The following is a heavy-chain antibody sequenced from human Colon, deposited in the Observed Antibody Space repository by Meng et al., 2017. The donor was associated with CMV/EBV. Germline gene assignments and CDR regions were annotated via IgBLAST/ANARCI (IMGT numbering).Heavy chain of an antibody. J-gene: IGHJ6*02. CDR1: GFTFRNFG. CDR2: ISYDGSNK. CDR3: ARSQTYYDFWSGYYTATYYYGMDV. V-gene: IGHV3-30*19. D-gene: IGHD3-3*01. Sequence: GGSLRLSCAASGFTFRNFGMHWVRQAPGRGLEWVAVISYDGSNKYYADSVKGRFTIPRDNSKNTLYLQMNSLRAEDTAVYYCARSQTYYDFWSGYYTATYYYGMDVWGQGTTVTVSS.